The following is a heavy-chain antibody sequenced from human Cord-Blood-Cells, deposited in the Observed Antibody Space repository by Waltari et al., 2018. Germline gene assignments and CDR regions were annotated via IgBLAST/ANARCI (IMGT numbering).Heavy chain of an antibody. CDR2: IYYSGST. CDR1: GGSISSSSSY. Sequence: QLQLQESGPGLVKPSETLSPTCPVSGGSISSSSSYWGWVRQPPGKGLEWIGSIYYSGSTYYNPSLKSRVTISVDTSKNQFSLKLSSVTAADTAVYYCARHSGDYAIFDYWGQGTLVTVSS. V-gene: IGHV4-39*01. CDR3: ARHSGDYAIFDY. D-gene: IGHD4-17*01. J-gene: IGHJ4*02.